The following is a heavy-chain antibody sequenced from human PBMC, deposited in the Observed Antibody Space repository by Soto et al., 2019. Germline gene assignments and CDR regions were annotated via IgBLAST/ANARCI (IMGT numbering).Heavy chain of an antibody. CDR3: ARVPIVATIQDYYYYGMDV. CDR1: GGSISSGDYY. V-gene: IGHV4-30-4*01. Sequence: QVQLQESGPGLVKPSQTLSLTCTVSGGSISSGDYYWSWIRQPPGKGLEWIGYIYYSGSTYYNPSLKSRVTISVDTSKNQFSLKLSSVTAADTAVYYCARVPIVATIQDYYYYGMDVWGQGTTVTVSS. CDR2: IYYSGST. D-gene: IGHD5-12*01. J-gene: IGHJ6*02.